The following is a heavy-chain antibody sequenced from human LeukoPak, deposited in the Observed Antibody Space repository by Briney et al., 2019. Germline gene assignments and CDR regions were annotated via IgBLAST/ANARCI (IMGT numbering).Heavy chain of an antibody. CDR2: ISNGGGGT. V-gene: IGHV3-23*01. D-gene: IGHD3-9*01. CDR1: GFTFSNYA. Sequence: PGGSLRLSCAASGFTFSNYAMSWVRQAPGKGLEWVSGISNGGGGTYYADSVKGRFTISRDNSKNTLYLQLSSLRAEDTAVYYCARGENFGWLLAPTDAFDIWGQGTMVTVSS. J-gene: IGHJ3*02. CDR3: ARGENFGWLLAPTDAFDI.